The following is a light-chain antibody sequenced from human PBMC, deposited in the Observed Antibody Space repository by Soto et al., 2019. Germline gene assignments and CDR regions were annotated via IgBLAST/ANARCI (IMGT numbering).Light chain of an antibody. CDR3: QTWSTDIRV. V-gene: IGLV4-69*01. CDR2: LNSDGSH. CDR1: SGHNSYA. Sequence: QSVLNQPPSASASLGASVKLTCTLSSGHNSYAIAWHQQQPEKGPRYLMKLNSDGSHSKGDGIPDRFSRSSSGAERYLTISSLQSEDEADYYCQTWSTDIRVFGGGTQLTVL. J-gene: IGLJ3*02.